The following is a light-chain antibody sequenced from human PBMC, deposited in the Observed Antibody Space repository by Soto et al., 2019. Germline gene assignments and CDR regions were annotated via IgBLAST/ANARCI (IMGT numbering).Light chain of an antibody. CDR2: WAS. Sequence: DIVMTESPDSLAVSLGERATINCKSSQSVLYSSNNKNYLAWYQQKPGQPPKLLIYWASTRESGVPDRFSGSGSGTDFTLTISSLQAEDVEVYYCPQYYSTPWTFGQGTKMEIK. V-gene: IGKV4-1*01. CDR3: PQYYSTPWT. CDR1: QSVLYSSNNKNY. J-gene: IGKJ1*01.